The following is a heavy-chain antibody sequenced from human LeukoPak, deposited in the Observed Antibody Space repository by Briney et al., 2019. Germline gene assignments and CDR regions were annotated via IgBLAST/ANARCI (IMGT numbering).Heavy chain of an antibody. Sequence: PSETLSLTCAVYGGSFSGYYWSWIRQPPGKGLEWIGEINHSGSTNYNPSLKSRVTISVDTSKNQFSLKLSSVTAADTAVYYCARGLCYITIFGVSDAFAISSHGTMVTVSS. J-gene: IGHJ3*02. CDR2: INHSGST. CDR3: ARGLCYITIFGVSDAFAI. CDR1: GGSFSGYY. D-gene: IGHD3-3*01. V-gene: IGHV4-34*01.